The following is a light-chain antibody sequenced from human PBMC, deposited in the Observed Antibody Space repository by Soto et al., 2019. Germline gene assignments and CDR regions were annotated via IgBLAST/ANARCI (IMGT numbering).Light chain of an antibody. CDR3: QQYNNWPRT. Sequence: EIVMTQSPATLSVSPGERATLSCGASQSVSSNLAWYQQKPGQAPRLLIYGASTRATGIPARFSGSGSGTDFTLTFISLQSEDFAVYYCQQYNNWPRTFGQGTKVDIK. CDR2: GAS. CDR1: QSVSSN. V-gene: IGKV3-15*01. J-gene: IGKJ1*01.